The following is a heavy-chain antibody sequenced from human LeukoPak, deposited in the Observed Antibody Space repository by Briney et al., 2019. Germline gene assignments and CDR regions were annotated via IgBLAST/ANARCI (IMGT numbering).Heavy chain of an antibody. D-gene: IGHD6-13*01. CDR3: VKKGSSWSPRFDS. V-gene: IGHV3-23*01. Sequence: GGSLRLSCSASGFTFSRSDMIWVRQAPGKGLEWVSIISGSGGSTFYADSVRGRLTISRDNSDNRLYLQMNSLRVEDTAVYFCVKKGSSWSPRFDSWGQGTLVTVSS. CDR2: ISGSGGST. J-gene: IGHJ5*01. CDR1: GFTFSRSD.